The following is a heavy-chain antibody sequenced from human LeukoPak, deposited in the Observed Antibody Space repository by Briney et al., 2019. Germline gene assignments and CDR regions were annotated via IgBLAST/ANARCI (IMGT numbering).Heavy chain of an antibody. CDR1: GYTFTSYD. J-gene: IGHJ4*02. D-gene: IGHD4-17*01. CDR3: ARGDFGDYPIITYY. V-gene: IGHV1-8*01. CDR2: MNPNSGNT. Sequence: GASVKVSCKASGYTFTSYDINWVRQATGQGLEWMGWMNPNSGNTGYAQKFQGRVTMTRNTSISTAYMELSSLRSEDTAVYYCARGDFGDYPIITYYWGQGTLVTVSS.